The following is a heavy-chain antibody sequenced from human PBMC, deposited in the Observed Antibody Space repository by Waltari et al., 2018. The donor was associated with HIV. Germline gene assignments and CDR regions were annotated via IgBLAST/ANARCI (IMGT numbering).Heavy chain of an antibody. V-gene: IGHV5-51*01. D-gene: IGHD3-10*01. CDR2: IYPGDSDV. J-gene: IGHJ4*02. CDR1: GYSFKDYW. Sequence: EVQLVQSGAEVKKPGESLRISCKGAGYSFKDYWIGWARQMPGKGLEWMGIIYPGDSDVRYSPSFQGQVIFSVDRSINTAHLQWSSLKVSDTAMYYCARHFRGSIDYWGQGTPVTVSS. CDR3: ARHFRGSIDY.